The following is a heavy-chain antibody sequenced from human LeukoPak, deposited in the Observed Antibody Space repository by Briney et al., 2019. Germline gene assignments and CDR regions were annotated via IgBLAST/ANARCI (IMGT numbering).Heavy chain of an antibody. D-gene: IGHD6-13*01. V-gene: IGHV3-7*03. CDR1: GFTFSSYW. Sequence: GGSLRLSCAASGFTFSSYWMSWVRQAPGKGLEWVANIKQDGSEKYYVDSVKGRFTISRDNSKNTLYLQMNSLRAEDTAVYYCAKVVTAAGLFDYWGQGTLVTVSS. CDR2: IKQDGSEK. CDR3: AKVVTAAGLFDY. J-gene: IGHJ4*02.